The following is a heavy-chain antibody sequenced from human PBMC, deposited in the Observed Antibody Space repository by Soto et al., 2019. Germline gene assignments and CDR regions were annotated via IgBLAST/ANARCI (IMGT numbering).Heavy chain of an antibody. CDR2: ISSSGGTK. J-gene: IGHJ5*02. CDR1: GFTFSAHG. V-gene: IGHV3-48*04. D-gene: IGHD3-10*01. Sequence: GRSLRLPCGASGFTFSAHGVRRVRQAPGKGLEWVAYISSSGGTKYYADSVQGRFTISRDNDKNSLYLQMNSLRADDTGVYYCTRGGHWFDPWGQGPPVTVS. CDR3: TRGGHWFDP.